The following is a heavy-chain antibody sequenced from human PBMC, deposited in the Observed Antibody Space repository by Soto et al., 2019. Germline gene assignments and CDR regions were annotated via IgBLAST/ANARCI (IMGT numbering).Heavy chain of an antibody. J-gene: IGHJ4*02. V-gene: IGHV3-48*01. CDR1: GFSFSTFS. CDR3: ARAFLWIDS. Sequence: VGSLRLSCAASGFSFSTFSMHWVRQSPGKGLEWISYISSSGSTKYYADSAKGRFTISRDNAKNSLNLQMNSLRAEDTAVYYCARAFLWIDSWGQGALVTVSS. D-gene: IGHD2-21*01. CDR2: ISSSGSTK.